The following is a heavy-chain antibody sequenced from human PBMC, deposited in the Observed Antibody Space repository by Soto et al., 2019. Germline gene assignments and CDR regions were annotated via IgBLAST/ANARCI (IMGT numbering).Heavy chain of an antibody. D-gene: IGHD1-20*01. V-gene: IGHV3-53*01. Sequence: EVQLVESGGGLIQPGGSLRLSCAASGFTVSSNYMSWVRQAPGKGLEWVSVIYSGGSTYYADSVKGRFTISRDNSKNTLYLQTNSLRAEDTAVYYCARDVPRWITGTTRDYWGQGTLVTVSS. CDR3: ARDVPRWITGTTRDY. J-gene: IGHJ4*02. CDR1: GFTVSSNY. CDR2: IYSGGST.